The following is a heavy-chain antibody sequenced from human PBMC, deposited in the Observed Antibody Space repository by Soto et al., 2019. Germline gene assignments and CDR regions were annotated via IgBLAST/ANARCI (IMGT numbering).Heavy chain of an antibody. D-gene: IGHD2-2*01. CDR3: ARVAKPAAMGFDP. CDR1: GGSISSGDYY. CDR2: IHYSGST. Sequence: QVQLQESGPGLVKPSQTLSLTCTVSGGSISSGDYYWSWIRQPPGKGLEWIGYIHYSGSTYYNPSLKSRVTISVDTSTNQFSLKLSSVTAADTAVYYCARVAKPAAMGFDPWGQGTLVTVSS. V-gene: IGHV4-30-4*01. J-gene: IGHJ5*02.